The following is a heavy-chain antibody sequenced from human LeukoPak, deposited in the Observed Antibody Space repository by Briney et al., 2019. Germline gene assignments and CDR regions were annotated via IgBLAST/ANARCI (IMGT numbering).Heavy chain of an antibody. J-gene: IGHJ4*02. CDR2: ISSSDTTT. CDR1: GFTFISYE. V-gene: IGHV3-48*03. Sequence: PGGSLRLSCAASGFTFISYEMNWARQAPGKGLEWVSYISSSDTTTCYTDSVKGRFTISRDNAKNSLYLQMNSLRAEDTAVYYCAGRPRNVYRIDYWGQGSLVTVSS. CDR3: AGRPRNVYRIDY. D-gene: IGHD2-8*01.